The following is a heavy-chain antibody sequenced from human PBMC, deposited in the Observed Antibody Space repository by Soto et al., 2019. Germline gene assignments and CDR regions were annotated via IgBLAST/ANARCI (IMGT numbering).Heavy chain of an antibody. CDR1: GGSISSSSYY. V-gene: IGHV4-39*01. D-gene: IGHD1-26*01. CDR3: ARQFYTGPIVGATTFDY. CDR2: IYYSGST. Sequence: SETLSLTCTVSGGSISSSSYYWGWIRQPPGKGLEWIGSIYYSGSTYYNPSLKSRVTISVDTSKNQFSLKLSSVTAADTAVYYCARQFYTGPIVGATTFDYWGQGTLVTVS. J-gene: IGHJ4*02.